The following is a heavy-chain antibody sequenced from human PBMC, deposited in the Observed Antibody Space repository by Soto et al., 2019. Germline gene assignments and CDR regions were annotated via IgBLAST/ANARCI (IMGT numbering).Heavy chain of an antibody. V-gene: IGHV4-4*07. CDR1: GDSMTKYY. CDR2: VYTSGST. J-gene: IGHJ4*02. CDR3: ARTIGAAYYFDF. Sequence: QVQLQESGPGLVKPSETLSLTCNVSGDSMTKYYWSWIRQPAGKELEWIGRVYTSGSTNYNPSLKSRVTMSIDTSNNHFSLSLKSVTAADTAVYYCARTIGAAYYFDFWGQGALVTVSS. D-gene: IGHD6-13*01.